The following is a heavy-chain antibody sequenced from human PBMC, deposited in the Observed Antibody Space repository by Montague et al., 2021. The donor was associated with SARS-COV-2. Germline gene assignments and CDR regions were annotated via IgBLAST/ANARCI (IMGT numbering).Heavy chain of an antibody. CDR3: AKDTATIRIAVALMDV. CDR2: MSGSGVRR. CDR1: GFIFSNYA. Sequence: SLSLSCAASGFIFSNYAMTWVRQAPGQGLEWVSTMSGSGVRRDYADSVKGRFTISRDSSKNTLYLQMNSLRVEDTAVYYCAKDTATIRIAVALMDVWGQGTTVIVSS. J-gene: IGHJ6*02. D-gene: IGHD6-19*01. V-gene: IGHV3-23*01.